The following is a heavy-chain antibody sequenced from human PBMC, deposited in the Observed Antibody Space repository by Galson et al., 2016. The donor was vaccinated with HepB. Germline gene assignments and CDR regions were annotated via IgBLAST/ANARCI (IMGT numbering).Heavy chain of an antibody. CDR3: ARVYSGTDY. V-gene: IGHV4-39*01. J-gene: IGHJ4*02. Sequence: ETLSLTCTVSSGSVSSRSYYWGWIRQPPGKGLEWIGKIYYDGTAAYNPSLESRVTLSVDTSKNQFSLKMTSVTAPDTAVYYCARVYSGTDYWGRGTLVTVSS. CDR2: IYYDGTA. D-gene: IGHD1-26*01. CDR1: SGSVSSRSYY.